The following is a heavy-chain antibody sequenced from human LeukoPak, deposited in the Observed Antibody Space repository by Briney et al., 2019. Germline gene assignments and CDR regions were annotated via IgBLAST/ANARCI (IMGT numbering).Heavy chain of an antibody. CDR3: AREIDSGSYWGGY. CDR2: ISPYNGNT. Sequence: ASVKVSCKASGYXFTSYGINWVRQAPGQGLEWMGWISPYNGNTKYAQRLQGRVTMTTDTSTSTAYMELRSLRSDDTAVYYCAREIDSGSYWGGYWGQGTLVTVSS. D-gene: IGHD1-26*01. J-gene: IGHJ4*02. V-gene: IGHV1-18*01. CDR1: GYXFTSYG.